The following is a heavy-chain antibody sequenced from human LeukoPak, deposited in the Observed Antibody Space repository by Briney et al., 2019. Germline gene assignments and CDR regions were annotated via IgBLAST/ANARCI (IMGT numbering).Heavy chain of an antibody. CDR1: GGSISSYY. J-gene: IGHJ5*01. CDR2: IYYNGNT. V-gene: IGHV4-59*13. CDR3: VRGPTTFDS. Sequence: SETLSLTCTVSGGSISSYYWSWIRQPPGKGLEWIGYIYYNGNTNYNPSLESGVTMAVDTSKNQFSLKLSSVTAADTAVYYCVRGPTTFDSWGQGTLVTVSS. D-gene: IGHD5-12*01.